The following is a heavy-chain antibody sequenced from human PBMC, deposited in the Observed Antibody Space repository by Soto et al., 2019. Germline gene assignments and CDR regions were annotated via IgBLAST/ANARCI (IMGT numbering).Heavy chain of an antibody. CDR1: GYTFTSYG. Sequence: ASVKVSCKASGYTFTSYGISWVRQAPGQGLEWMGWISAYNGNTNYAQKLQGRVTMTTDTSTSTAYLELRSLRSDDTAVYYCARAIGDSSPVEFDYWGQGTLVTVSS. J-gene: IGHJ4*02. D-gene: IGHD6-6*01. CDR2: ISAYNGNT. CDR3: ARAIGDSSPVEFDY. V-gene: IGHV1-18*01.